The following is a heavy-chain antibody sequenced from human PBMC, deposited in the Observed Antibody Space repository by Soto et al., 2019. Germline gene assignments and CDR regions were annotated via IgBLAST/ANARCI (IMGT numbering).Heavy chain of an antibody. V-gene: IGHV3-74*01. Sequence: PAGYVRRNSAGFRFTYLSDRRLRDRRAQRKELVWVVRINSDGSSTSYADSVKGRFTITSDKAKTTLYLQMNSLRAEDTAVYDCASFWGPYGSGSYPAASSDYWGQGTLVPVSS. CDR1: RFTYLSDR. CDR3: ASFWGPYGSGSYPAASSDY. D-gene: IGHD3-10*01. J-gene: IGHJ4*02. CDR2: INSDGSST.